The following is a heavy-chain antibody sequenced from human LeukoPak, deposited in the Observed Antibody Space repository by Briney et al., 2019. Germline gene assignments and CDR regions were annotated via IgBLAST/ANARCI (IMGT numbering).Heavy chain of an antibody. D-gene: IGHD3-22*01. CDR2: ISGSGGST. CDR1: GFTFSSYA. Sequence: PGGSLRLSCAASGFTFSSYAMSWVRQAPGKGLEWVSAISGSGGSTYYADSVKGRFTVSRDNSKNTLYLQMNSLRAEDTAVYYCAKDAQLFYDSSGYYYAYRAVGAFDIWGQGTMVTVSS. CDR3: AKDAQLFYDSSGYYYAYRAVGAFDI. V-gene: IGHV3-23*01. J-gene: IGHJ3*02.